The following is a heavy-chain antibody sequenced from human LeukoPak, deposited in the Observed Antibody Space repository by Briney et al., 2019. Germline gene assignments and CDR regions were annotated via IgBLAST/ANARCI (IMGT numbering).Heavy chain of an antibody. D-gene: IGHD6-19*01. CDR1: GFPFMTYA. V-gene: IGHV3-48*01. J-gene: IGHJ4*02. CDR3: TRVRGSGWSGFDY. CDR2: LTRGSSNI. Sequence: GGSLRLSCEASGFPFMTYAMNWVRQSPGKGLEWVAFLTRGSSNIQYAESVEGRFTISRDNGKDSLFLQMNSLRAEDTAVYYCTRVRGSGWSGFDYWGQGTLVTVSS.